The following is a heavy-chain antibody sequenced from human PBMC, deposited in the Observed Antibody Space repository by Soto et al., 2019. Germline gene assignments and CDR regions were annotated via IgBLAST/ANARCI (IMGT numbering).Heavy chain of an antibody. CDR3: ARRGYSSSWYSYYYYGMDV. Sequence: QVQLVQSGAEVKKPGASVKVSCKASGYTFTSYDINWVRQATGQGLEWMGWMNPNSGNTDYAQKFQGRVTMTRNTSISTADMELSSLRSEDTAVYYCARRGYSSSWYSYYYYGMDVWGQGTTVTVSS. V-gene: IGHV1-8*01. D-gene: IGHD6-13*01. CDR1: GYTFTSYD. CDR2: MNPNSGNT. J-gene: IGHJ6*02.